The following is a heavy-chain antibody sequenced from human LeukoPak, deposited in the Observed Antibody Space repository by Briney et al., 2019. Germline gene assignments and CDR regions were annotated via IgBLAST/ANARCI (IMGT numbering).Heavy chain of an antibody. Sequence: SETLSLTCTVSGDSISSYYWSWIRQPPGKGLEWIGYIYYSGSTNYNPSLKSRVTLSFDTSRDQFSLEVTSVTAADTAIYYCARVANSMIRGITYFDYWGQGALVTVSS. CDR3: ARVANSMIRGITYFDY. J-gene: IGHJ4*02. V-gene: IGHV4-59*01. CDR1: GDSISSYY. CDR2: IYYSGST. D-gene: IGHD3-10*01.